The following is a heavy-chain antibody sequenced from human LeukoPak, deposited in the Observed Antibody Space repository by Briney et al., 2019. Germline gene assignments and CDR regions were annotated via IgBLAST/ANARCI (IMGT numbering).Heavy chain of an antibody. CDR3: ARELGENYDFWSGYYTLDY. J-gene: IGHJ4*02. V-gene: IGHV4-61*02. CDR1: GGSISSGSSY. D-gene: IGHD3-3*01. CDR2: IYTSGST. Sequence: PSQTLSLTCTVSGGSISSGSSYWSWIRQPAGKGLEWIGRIYTSGSTNYNPSLKRRVTISVDTSKNQFSLKLSSVTAADTAVYYCARELGENYDFWSGYYTLDYWGQGTLVTVSS.